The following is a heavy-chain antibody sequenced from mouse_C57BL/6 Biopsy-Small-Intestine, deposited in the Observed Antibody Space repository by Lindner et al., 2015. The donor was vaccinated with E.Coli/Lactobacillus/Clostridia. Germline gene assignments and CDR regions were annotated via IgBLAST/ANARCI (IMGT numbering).Heavy chain of an antibody. CDR1: GYAFTNYL. V-gene: IGHV1-54*01. CDR3: ARNYYDKRGFDY. CDR2: INPGSGGT. Sequence: VQLQESGAELVRPGTSVKVSCKASGYAFTNYLIEWVKQRPGQGLEWIGVINPGSGGTNYKEKFKGKATLTADKSSSTAYMQLSSLTSEDSAVYFCARNYYDKRGFDYWGQGTTLTVSS. J-gene: IGHJ2*01. D-gene: IGHD1-1*01.